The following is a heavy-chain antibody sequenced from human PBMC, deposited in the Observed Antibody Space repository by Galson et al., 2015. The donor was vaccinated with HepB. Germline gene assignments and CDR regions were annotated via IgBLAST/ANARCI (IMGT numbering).Heavy chain of an antibody. CDR2: TYYRSKWYN. V-gene: IGHV6-1*01. J-gene: IGHJ6*02. CDR1: GDSVSSNSAA. Sequence: CAISGDSVSSNSAAWNWIRQSPSRGLEWLGRTYYRSKWYNDYAVSVKSRITINPDTSKNQFSLQLNSVTPEDTAVYYCARDIVVVPAADCYYYYGMDVWGQGTTVTVSS. D-gene: IGHD2-2*01. CDR3: ARDIVVVPAADCYYYYGMDV.